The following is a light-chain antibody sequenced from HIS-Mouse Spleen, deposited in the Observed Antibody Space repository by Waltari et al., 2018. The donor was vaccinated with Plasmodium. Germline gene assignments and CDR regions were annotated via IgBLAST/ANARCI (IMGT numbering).Light chain of an antibody. CDR2: EDS. Sequence: SYELPQPPSVSVSSGQTARITCSGAALPKKYAYWYQQKSGQAPVLVIYEDSKRPSGIPERFSGSSSGTMATLTISGAQVEDEADYYCYSTDSSGNHRVFGGGTKLTVL. J-gene: IGLJ3*02. CDR1: ALPKKY. CDR3: YSTDSSGNHRV. V-gene: IGLV3-10*01.